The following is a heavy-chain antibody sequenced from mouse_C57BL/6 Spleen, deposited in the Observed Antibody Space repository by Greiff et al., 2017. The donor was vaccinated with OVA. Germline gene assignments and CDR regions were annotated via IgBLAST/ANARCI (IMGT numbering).Heavy chain of an antibody. Sequence: VQLQQPGAELVKPGASVKLSCKASGYTFTSYWMQWVKQRPGQGLEWIGEIDPSDSYTNYNQKFKGKATLTVDTSSSTAYMQLSSLTSEDSAVYYCARWDSSGYGFDYWGQGTTLTVSS. CDR1: GYTFTSYW. CDR3: ARWDSSGYGFDY. D-gene: IGHD3-2*02. J-gene: IGHJ2*01. CDR2: IDPSDSYT. V-gene: IGHV1-50*01.